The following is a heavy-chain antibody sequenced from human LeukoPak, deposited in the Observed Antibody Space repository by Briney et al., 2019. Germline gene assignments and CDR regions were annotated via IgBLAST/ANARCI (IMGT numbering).Heavy chain of an antibody. CDR1: GFTFSSSG. V-gene: IGHV3-30*02. D-gene: IGHD5-12*01. CDR3: AKATRGSYSDY. CDR2: ISYDGSNR. J-gene: IGHJ4*02. Sequence: GGSLRLSCAASGFTFSSSGMHWVRQSPGKGLEWVAFISYDGSNRYYADSVKGRFTISRDNSKNTLYLQMNSLRAEDTAVYYCAKATRGSYSDYWGQGTLVTVSS.